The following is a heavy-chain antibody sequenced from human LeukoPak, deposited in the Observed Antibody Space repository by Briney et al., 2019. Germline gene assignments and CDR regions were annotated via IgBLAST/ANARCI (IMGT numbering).Heavy chain of an antibody. CDR1: GASISSESYY. J-gene: IGHJ5*02. CDR3: ARVMAVNPDWFDP. Sequence: SETLSLTCTVSGASISSESYYWTWIRQPAGKGLEWIGRIYNTGSTKYNPSLKSRVTISIDTSKNQFSLKLNSVTAADTAVYYCARVMAVNPDWFDPWGQGTPVTVSS. D-gene: IGHD5-24*01. V-gene: IGHV4-61*02. CDR2: IYNTGST.